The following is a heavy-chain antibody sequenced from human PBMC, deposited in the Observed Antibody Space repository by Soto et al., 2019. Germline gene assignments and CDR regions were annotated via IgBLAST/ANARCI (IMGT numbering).Heavy chain of an antibody. CDR1: GGSISSGGYS. CDR2: IYHSGST. J-gene: IGHJ4*02. D-gene: IGHD6-19*01. Sequence: QLQLQESGSGLVEPSQTLSLTCAVSGGSISSGGYSWSWIRQPPGKGLEWIGYIYHSGSTYYNPSLKRRVTISVDRSKNQFSLKLSSVTAADTAVYYCASAGGLGAVAADYWGQGTLVTVSS. CDR3: ASAGGLGAVAADY. V-gene: IGHV4-30-2*01.